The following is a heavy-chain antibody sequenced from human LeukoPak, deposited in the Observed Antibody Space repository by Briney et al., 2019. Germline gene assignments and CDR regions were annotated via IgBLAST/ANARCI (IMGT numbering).Heavy chain of an antibody. J-gene: IGHJ4*02. D-gene: IGHD5-18*01. Sequence: ASVKVSCKASGCTFTSYDINWVRHATGQGLEWMGWMNPNSGNTGYAQKFQGRVTMTRNTSISTAYMELSSLRSEDTAMYYCARGQTGIPLLFWGQGTLVTVSS. CDR2: MNPNSGNT. CDR3: ARGQTGIPLLF. CDR1: GCTFTSYD. V-gene: IGHV1-8*01.